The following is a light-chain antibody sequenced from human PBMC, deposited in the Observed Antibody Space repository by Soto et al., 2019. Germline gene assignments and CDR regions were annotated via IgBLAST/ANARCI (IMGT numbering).Light chain of an antibody. CDR3: AAWDDSRIGIWV. J-gene: IGLJ3*02. V-gene: IGLV1-44*01. Sequence: QSVLTQPPSASGTPGQRVTISCSGSNSNIGRNAVNWYQQLPGTAPRLLISSDNRRPSGVPDRFSASKSGTSASLAISGLQSDDEADYYCAAWDDSRIGIWVFGGRTKLTVL. CDR2: SDN. CDR1: NSNIGRNA.